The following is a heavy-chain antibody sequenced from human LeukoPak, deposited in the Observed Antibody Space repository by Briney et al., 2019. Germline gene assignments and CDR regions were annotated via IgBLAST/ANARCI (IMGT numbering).Heavy chain of an antibody. Sequence: GESLRISCKGSGYSFTSYWISWVRQAPGKGLEWVSAISGSGGSTYYADSVKGRFTISRDNSKNTLYLQMNSLRAEDTAVYYCAKGMTTVTEFDYWGQGTLVTVSS. CDR3: AKGMTTVTEFDY. J-gene: IGHJ4*02. CDR1: GYSFTSYW. CDR2: ISGSGGST. V-gene: IGHV3-23*01. D-gene: IGHD4-17*01.